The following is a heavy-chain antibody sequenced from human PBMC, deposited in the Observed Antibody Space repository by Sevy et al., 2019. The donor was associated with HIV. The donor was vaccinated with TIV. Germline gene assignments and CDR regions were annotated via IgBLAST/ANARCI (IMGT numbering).Heavy chain of an antibody. Sequence: GGSLRLSCAASGFSFSWYWMSWVRQTPEKGLEWVANIKPDGSEKNYVDSVKGRSTVSRDNAKNSLYLQMNSLRVEETAAYYWASKGGSRPNDAFATWGQGTMVTVSS. CDR1: GFSFSWYW. CDR3: ASKGGSRPNDAFAT. D-gene: IGHD5-12*01. V-gene: IGHV3-7*01. CDR2: IKPDGSEK. J-gene: IGHJ3*02.